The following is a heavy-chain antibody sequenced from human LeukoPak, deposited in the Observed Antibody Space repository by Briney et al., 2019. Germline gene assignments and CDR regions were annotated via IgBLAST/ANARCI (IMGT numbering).Heavy chain of an antibody. V-gene: IGHV1-69*01. CDR3: ARGLVYYDILRNYFAY. CDR2: IIPIFGTA. J-gene: IGHJ4*02. Sequence: SVKVSCKASGGTFSSYAISWVRQAPGQGLEWMGGIIPIFGTANYAQKFQGRVTITADESTSTAYMELSSLRSEDTAVYYCARGLVYYDILRNYFAYWGQGTLVTVSS. D-gene: IGHD3-9*01. CDR1: GGTFSSYA.